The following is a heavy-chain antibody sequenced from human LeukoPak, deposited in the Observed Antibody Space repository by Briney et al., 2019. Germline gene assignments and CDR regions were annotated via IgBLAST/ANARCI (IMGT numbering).Heavy chain of an antibody. CDR1: GYTFSDYY. V-gene: IGHV1-2*02. J-gene: IGHJ4*02. Sequence: ASVKVSCKASGYTFSDYYMHWVRQAPGQGLEWMGWINPNSGGTNYVQKFQGRVTMTRDTSISTAYMEVSRLRSDDTAVYYCARADGSAWPTGEFDYWGQGTRVTVSS. CDR2: INPNSGGT. D-gene: IGHD6-19*01. CDR3: ARADGSAWPTGEFDY.